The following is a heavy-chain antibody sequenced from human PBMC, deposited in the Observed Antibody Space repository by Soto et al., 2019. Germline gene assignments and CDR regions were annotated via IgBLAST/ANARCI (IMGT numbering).Heavy chain of an antibody. V-gene: IGHV4-59*01. CDR2: IYYSGST. J-gene: IGHJ4*02. CDR3: ARGNSYGYYFEY. CDR1: GGSISSYY. D-gene: IGHD5-18*01. Sequence: SETLSLTCTVSGGSISSYYWSWIRQPPGKGLEWIGYIYYSGSTTYNPSLKSRVTISVDTSKNQFSLKLSSVTAADTAVYYCARGNSYGYYFEYWGQGTLVTVSS.